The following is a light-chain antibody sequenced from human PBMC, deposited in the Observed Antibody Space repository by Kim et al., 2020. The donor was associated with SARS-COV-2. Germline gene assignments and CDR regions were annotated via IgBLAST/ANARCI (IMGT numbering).Light chain of an antibody. Sequence: LVFTQTPATLSWSPGDTATLSRRASHSVSTYLAWYQHKPDQAPRLLNYDASNRATGIPARFSGSGSGTDFTLTISSLEAEDFAVYYCQRRSKWPRGTFGQGTKVDIK. CDR1: HSVSTY. J-gene: IGKJ1*01. V-gene: IGKV3-11*01. CDR2: DAS. CDR3: QRRSKWPRGT.